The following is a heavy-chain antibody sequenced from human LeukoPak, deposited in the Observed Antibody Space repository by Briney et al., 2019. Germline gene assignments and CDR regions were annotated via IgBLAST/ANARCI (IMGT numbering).Heavy chain of an antibody. D-gene: IGHD6-19*01. CDR2: ISAYNGNT. CDR1: GYTFTSYG. V-gene: IGHV1-18*01. CDR3: ARGHSSGWSSTPFFDY. J-gene: IGHJ4*02. Sequence: ASVKVSCKASGYTFTSYGITWIRQAPGQGLEWMGWISAYNGNTNYAQKLQGRVTMTTDTSTSTVYMELRSLTSDDTAVYYCARGHSSGWSSTPFFDYWGQGTLVTVSS.